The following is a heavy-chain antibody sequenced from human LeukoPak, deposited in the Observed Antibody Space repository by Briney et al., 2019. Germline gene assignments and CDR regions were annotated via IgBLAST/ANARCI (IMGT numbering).Heavy chain of an antibody. Sequence: GGCLRLSCAASGITVSTFWMHWVSQAPGEGLVWVSRINTDGSVTNYADSVDGRFTISRDNAKNMLYLQRNDVRAEDTAVYYCVTDRYSDSAFGDWGQGTLVTVSS. D-gene: IGHD1-26*01. V-gene: IGHV3-74*01. J-gene: IGHJ4*02. CDR1: GITVSTFW. CDR2: INTDGSVT. CDR3: VTDRYSDSAFGD.